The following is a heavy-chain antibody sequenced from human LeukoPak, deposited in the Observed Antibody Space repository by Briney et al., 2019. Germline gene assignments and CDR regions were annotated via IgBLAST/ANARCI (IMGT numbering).Heavy chain of an antibody. CDR3: ARDPDINSSC. J-gene: IGHJ4*02. D-gene: IGHD6-13*01. CDR1: GYSFTNYA. V-gene: IGHV7-4-1*02. CDR2: INTNTGNP. Sequence: GASVKVSCKASGYSFTNYAMNWVRQAPGQGLEWMGWINTNTGNPTYAQGLTRRFVFSLDTSVSTAYLQISSLKAEDTAVYYCARDPDINSSCWGQGTLVTVSS.